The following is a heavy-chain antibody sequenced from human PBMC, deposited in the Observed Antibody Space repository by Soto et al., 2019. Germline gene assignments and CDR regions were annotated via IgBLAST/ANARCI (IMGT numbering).Heavy chain of an antibody. CDR1: GFTFSSYG. V-gene: IGHV3-30*18. Sequence: QVQLVESGGGVVQPGRSLRLSCAASGFTFSSYGMHWVRQAPGKGLERVAGISYAGSNKYYADSVKGRFTISRDNSNNTLYLQMNRLRAEDTALYYCEKKRQDYWCQGTLVTVSS. CDR2: ISYAGSNK. CDR3: EKKRQDY. J-gene: IGHJ4*02.